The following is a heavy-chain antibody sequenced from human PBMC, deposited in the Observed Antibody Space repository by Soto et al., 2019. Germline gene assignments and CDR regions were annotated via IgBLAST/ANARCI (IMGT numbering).Heavy chain of an antibody. CDR3: ARVFFGLFAFDT. CDR1: GYTFTTCG. Sequence: QVQLVQSGGEVKKPGASVNVSCKASGYTFTTCGLSWVRQAPGQGLEWMGWISAYNGNTSYAQKLQGRVPITTDTATSTAYMERRSLRSDDTAVYYCARVFFGLFAFDTWGQGTMVPVSS. V-gene: IGHV1-18*01. D-gene: IGHD3-22*01. J-gene: IGHJ3*02. CDR2: ISAYNGNT.